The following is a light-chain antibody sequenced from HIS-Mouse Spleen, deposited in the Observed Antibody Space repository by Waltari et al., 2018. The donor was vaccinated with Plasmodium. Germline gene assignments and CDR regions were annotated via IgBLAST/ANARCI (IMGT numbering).Light chain of an antibody. CDR1: VVAKKY. CDR3: YSAADNNRV. J-gene: IGLJ3*02. CDR2: KDS. V-gene: IGLV3-27*01. Sequence: SYELTQPSSVSVSPGQTARITCPGEVVAKKYARWFQQKPGQAPVLVIYKDSERPSGIPERFSGSSSGTTVTLTISGAQVEDEADYYCYSAADNNRVFGGGTKLTVL.